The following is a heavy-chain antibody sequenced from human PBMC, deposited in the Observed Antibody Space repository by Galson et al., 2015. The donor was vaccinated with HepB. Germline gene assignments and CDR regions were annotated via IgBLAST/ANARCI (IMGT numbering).Heavy chain of an antibody. CDR3: ARGVTGTTSLSNY. V-gene: IGHV3-48*02. CDR2: ISGSSSTI. Sequence: SLRLSCAASGFTFSSYSMNWVRQAPGKGLEWVSYISGSSSTIYYADSVKGRFTVSRDNAKNSLYLQMNSLRDEDTAVYYCARGVTGTTSLSNYWGQGTLVTVSS. D-gene: IGHD1-7*01. CDR1: GFTFSSYS. J-gene: IGHJ4*02.